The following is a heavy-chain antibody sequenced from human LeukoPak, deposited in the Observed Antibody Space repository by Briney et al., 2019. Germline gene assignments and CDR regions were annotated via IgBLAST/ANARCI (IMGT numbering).Heavy chain of an antibody. V-gene: IGHV4-4*02. J-gene: IGHJ4*02. D-gene: IGHD3-10*01. Sequence: SGTLSLTCAVSGGSISSSNWWSWVRQAPGKGLEWIGEISHSGSTNYNPSLKSRVTISVDKSKNQFSLKLSSVTAADTAVYYCAKRYGSGSAYYFDYWGQGTLVTVSS. CDR3: AKRYGSGSAYYFDY. CDR1: GGSISSSNW. CDR2: ISHSGST.